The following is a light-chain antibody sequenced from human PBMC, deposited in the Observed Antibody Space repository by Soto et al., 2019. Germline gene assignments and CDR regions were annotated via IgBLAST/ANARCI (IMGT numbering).Light chain of an antibody. CDR2: DVS. V-gene: IGKV1-5*01. CDR1: QSISRW. J-gene: IGKJ1*01. Sequence: DIQMTQSPSTLSASVGDRVTITCRASQSISRWLTWYQHKPGRAPKLLIFDVSNLESGVPSRFSGGGSGTDFTLTISSLHSDDFATYYCQQYDYSRTFGRGTKVDI. CDR3: QQYDYSRT.